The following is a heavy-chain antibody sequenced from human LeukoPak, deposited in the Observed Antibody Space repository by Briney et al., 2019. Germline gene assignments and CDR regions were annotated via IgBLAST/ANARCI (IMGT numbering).Heavy chain of an antibody. J-gene: IGHJ5*02. Sequence: ASVKVSSKASGYTFTRYNIDWVRQATGQGLEWMGWMNPNSGNTGYAPKFQGRVTMTRDTSISTAYMELSSLTSEDTAVYYCASGRTPKVAGLEGSWGQGTLVTVSS. CDR1: GYTFTRYN. V-gene: IGHV1-8*01. CDR2: MNPNSGNT. D-gene: IGHD6-19*01. CDR3: ASGRTPKVAGLEGS.